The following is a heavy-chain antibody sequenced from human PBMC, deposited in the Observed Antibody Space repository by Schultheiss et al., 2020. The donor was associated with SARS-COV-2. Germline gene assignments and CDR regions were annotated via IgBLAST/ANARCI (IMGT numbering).Heavy chain of an antibody. Sequence: LRLSCTVSGGSISSGGYYWSWIRQHPGKGLEWIGYIYYSGSTYYNPSLKSRVTISVDTSKNQFSLKLSSVTAADTAVYYCARQSYYDFWRVNYWGQGTLVTVSS. CDR3: ARQSYYDFWRVNY. J-gene: IGHJ4*02. D-gene: IGHD3-3*01. CDR1: GGSISSGGYY. CDR2: IYYSGST. V-gene: IGHV4-31*03.